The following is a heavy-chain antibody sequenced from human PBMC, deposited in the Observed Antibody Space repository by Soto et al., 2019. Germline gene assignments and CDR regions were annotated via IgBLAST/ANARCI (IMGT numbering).Heavy chain of an antibody. CDR2: INAGNGNT. D-gene: IGHD2-15*01. J-gene: IGHJ4*02. CDR1: GYTFTSYA. CDR3: ARGACSGGNCYSFRFDY. V-gene: IGHV1-3*01. Sequence: QVQLVQSGAEVKKPGASVKVSCKASGYTFTSYAMHWVRQAPGQRLEWMGWINAGNGNTQYSQKFQGRVTITRDTSASTAYMDLSSLRSEDTAVYFCARGACSGGNCYSFRFDYWGQGTLVTVSS.